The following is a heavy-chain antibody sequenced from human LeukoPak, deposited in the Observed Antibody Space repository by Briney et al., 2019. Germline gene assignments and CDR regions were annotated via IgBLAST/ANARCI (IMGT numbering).Heavy chain of an antibody. CDR1: GGTFSSYA. V-gene: IGHV1-69*05. CDR2: IIPIFGTA. CDR3: ARGGAAVAGTSDAYNWFDP. D-gene: IGHD6-19*01. Sequence: GSSVKVSCKASGGTFSSYAISWVRQAPGQGLEWMGGIIPIFGTANYAQKFQGRVTITTDESTSTAYMELSSLRSEDTAVYYCARGGAAVAGTSDAYNWFDPWGQGTLVTLSS. J-gene: IGHJ5*02.